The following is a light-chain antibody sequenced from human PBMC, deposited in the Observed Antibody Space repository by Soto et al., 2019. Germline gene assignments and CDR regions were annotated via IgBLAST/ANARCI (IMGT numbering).Light chain of an antibody. CDR1: QDINKY. Sequence: IQMTQSPSSLSASVGDRVTITCRASQDINKYLAWYQQRPGTVPKLRIYSASTLKSGVPSRFSGSRSGTDFTVAISSLQPEDVAVYYCQKYSGVPVTFGQGTRLEIK. CDR3: QKYSGVPVT. CDR2: SAS. V-gene: IGKV1-27*01. J-gene: IGKJ5*01.